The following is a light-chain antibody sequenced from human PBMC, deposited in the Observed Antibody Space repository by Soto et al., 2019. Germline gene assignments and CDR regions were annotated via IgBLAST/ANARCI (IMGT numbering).Light chain of an antibody. Sequence: EIVLTQSPGTLSLCPGERATLSCRASQSVSSSYLAWYQQKPGQAPRLLIYGASSRATGIPDRFSGSGSGTDFTLTISRLEPEDCAVYYCQQFGSSPLFTFGPGTKVDV. CDR3: QQFGSSPLFT. V-gene: IGKV3-20*01. J-gene: IGKJ3*01. CDR2: GAS. CDR1: QSVSSSY.